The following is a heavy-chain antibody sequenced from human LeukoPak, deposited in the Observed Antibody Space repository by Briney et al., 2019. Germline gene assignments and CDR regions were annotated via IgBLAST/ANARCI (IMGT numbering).Heavy chain of an antibody. CDR3: PGAITTIDY. CDR2: IYYSGST. V-gene: IGHV4-59*01. Sequence: SETLSLTCTVSGGSISSYYWSWIRQPPVKGLEWIGYIYYSGSTNYNPSLKSRVTISVDTSKNQFSLKLSSVTAADTAVYYCPGAITTIDYWGQGTLVTVSS. D-gene: IGHD3-3*01. CDR1: GGSISSYY. J-gene: IGHJ4*02.